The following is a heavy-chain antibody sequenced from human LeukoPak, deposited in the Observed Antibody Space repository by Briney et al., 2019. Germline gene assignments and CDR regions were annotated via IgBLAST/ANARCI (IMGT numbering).Heavy chain of an antibody. CDR1: GGSISSSSYY. CDR3: ARSNFDWLLHDRFDY. V-gene: IGHV4-39*01. CDR2: IYYSGST. Sequence: RSSETLSLTCTVSGGSISSSSYYWGWIRQPPGKGLEWIGSIYYSGSTYYNPSPKSRVTISVDTSKNQFSLKLSSVTAADTAVYYCARSNFDWLLHDRFDYWGQGTLVTVSS. D-gene: IGHD3-9*01. J-gene: IGHJ4*02.